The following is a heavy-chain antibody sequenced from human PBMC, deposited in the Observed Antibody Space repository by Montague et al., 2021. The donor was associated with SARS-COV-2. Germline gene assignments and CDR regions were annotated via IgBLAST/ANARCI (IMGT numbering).Heavy chain of an antibody. Sequence: TLSLTCTVSGGSISSGGYYWSWIRQHPGKGLEWIGYIYYSGSTYYXPSHKSRVTISVDTSKNQFSPKLSSVTAADTAVYYCARVQGITMIVVVIGAFDIWGQGTMVTVSS. CDR1: GGSISSGGYY. CDR3: ARVQGITMIVVVIGAFDI. D-gene: IGHD3-22*01. V-gene: IGHV4-31*03. CDR2: IYYSGST. J-gene: IGHJ3*02.